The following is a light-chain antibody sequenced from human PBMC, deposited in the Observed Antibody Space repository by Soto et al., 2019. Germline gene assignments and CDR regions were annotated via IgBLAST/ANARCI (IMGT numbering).Light chain of an antibody. Sequence: EIVLTQSPATLSLSPGERATLSCRASQSVSSYLAWYQQNPGQAPRLLIYDASNRATGIPARFSGSGSGTDFTLTISSLEPEDFAVYYCQQYNNWPPMYTFGQGTRLEIK. CDR3: QQYNNWPPMYT. CDR2: DAS. V-gene: IGKV3-11*01. J-gene: IGKJ5*01. CDR1: QSVSSY.